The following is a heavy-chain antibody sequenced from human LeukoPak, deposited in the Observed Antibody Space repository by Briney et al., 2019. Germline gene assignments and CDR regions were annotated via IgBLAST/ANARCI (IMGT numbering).Heavy chain of an antibody. Sequence: PSETLSLTCTVSGGSISSYYWSWIRQPAGKGLEWIGRIYTSGSTNYNPSLKSRVTMSVDTSKNQFSLKLSSVTAADTAVYYCARDGEVRQGHCSTTSCPVDYWGQGTLITVSS. J-gene: IGHJ4*02. CDR2: IYTSGST. D-gene: IGHD2-2*01. CDR1: GGSISSYY. V-gene: IGHV4-4*07. CDR3: ARDGEVRQGHCSTTSCPVDY.